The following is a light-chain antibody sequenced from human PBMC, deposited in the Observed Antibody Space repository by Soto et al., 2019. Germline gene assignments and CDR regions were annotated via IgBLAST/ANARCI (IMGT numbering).Light chain of an antibody. Sequence: QSVLTQPASVSGSPGQSITISCTGTSSDVGSYNLVSWYQQHPGKAPKLMIYEGSKRPSGVSNRFSGAKSGNTGSLTISGLQAEDEAEYYCCSYAGSSTPVVFGGGTKLTVL. CDR3: CSYAGSSTPVV. J-gene: IGLJ2*01. V-gene: IGLV2-23*01. CDR2: EGS. CDR1: SSDVGSYNL.